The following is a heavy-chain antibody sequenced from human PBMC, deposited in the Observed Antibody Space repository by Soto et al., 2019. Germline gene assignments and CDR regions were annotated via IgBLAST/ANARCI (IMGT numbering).Heavy chain of an antibody. CDR3: VGGADLEGRYNWFDP. CDR1: GDTCSSQY. V-gene: IGHV1-46*01. J-gene: IGHJ5*02. D-gene: IGHD3-3*01. Sequence: QVQLVQSGAEVTTPGASMKVSCKSFGDTCSSQYIHWVRQGPRQGLEWVGLINPSRATTTISHKFQGRVTLTSDTATRTVYLELSSLRSDDTAIYFCVGGADLEGRYNWFDPWRQGTLVTVSS. CDR2: INPSRATT.